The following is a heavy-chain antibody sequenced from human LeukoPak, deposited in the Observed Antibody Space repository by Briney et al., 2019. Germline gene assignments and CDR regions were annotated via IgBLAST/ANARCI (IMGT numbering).Heavy chain of an antibody. CDR2: IYTSGST. D-gene: IGHD6-6*01. J-gene: IGHJ6*03. Sequence: SQTLSLTCTVSGGSVSSGSYYWSWIRQPAGKGLEWIGRIYTSGSTNYNPSLESRVTISVDTSKNQFSLKLSSVTAADTAVYYCAREDSSSSPHYYYYYMDVWGKGTTVTVSS. CDR1: GGSVSSGSYY. CDR3: AREDSSSSPHYYYYYMDV. V-gene: IGHV4-61*02.